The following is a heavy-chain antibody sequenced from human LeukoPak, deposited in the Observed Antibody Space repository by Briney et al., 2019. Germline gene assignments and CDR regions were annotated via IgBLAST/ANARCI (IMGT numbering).Heavy chain of an antibody. J-gene: IGHJ3*02. CDR1: GYTFTGYY. CDR2: INPNSGGT. D-gene: IGHD5-18*01. CDR3: ARDSDTAMVKGAFDI. Sequence: ASVKVSCKASGYTFTGYYMHWVRQAPGQGLEWMGWINPNSGGTNYAQKFQGWVTMTRDTSISTAYMELSRLRSDDTAVYYCARDSDTAMVKGAFDIWGQGTMVTVSS. V-gene: IGHV1-2*04.